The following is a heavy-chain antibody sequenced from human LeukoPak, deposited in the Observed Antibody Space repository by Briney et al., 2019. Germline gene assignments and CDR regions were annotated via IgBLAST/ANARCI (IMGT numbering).Heavy chain of an antibody. Sequence: GESLKISCKGSGYSFTSYWIGWVRQMPGKGLEWMGLIYPGDSDTRYSPSFQGQVTISADKSISTAYLQWSSLKASDTAMYYCARHLITMVRGPDAFDIWGQGTMVTVSS. CDR3: ARHLITMVRGPDAFDI. D-gene: IGHD3-10*01. V-gene: IGHV5-51*01. J-gene: IGHJ3*02. CDR1: GYSFTSYW. CDR2: IYPGDSDT.